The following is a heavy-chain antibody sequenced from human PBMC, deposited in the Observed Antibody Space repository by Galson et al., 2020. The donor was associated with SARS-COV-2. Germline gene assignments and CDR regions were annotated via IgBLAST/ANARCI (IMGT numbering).Heavy chain of an antibody. CDR2: IYYSGNT. J-gene: IGHJ5*02. V-gene: IGHV4-59*13. CDR3: ARAPVGRNWFDP. D-gene: IGHD1-26*01. Sequence: PPGKGLEWIGYIYYSGNTNYNPSLKSRVTISVDTSKNQFSLELNSVTPADTAVYYCARAPVGRNWFDPWGQGTLVTVSS.